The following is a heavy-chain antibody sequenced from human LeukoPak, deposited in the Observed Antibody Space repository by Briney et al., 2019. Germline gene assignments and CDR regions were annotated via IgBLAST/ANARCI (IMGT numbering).Heavy chain of an antibody. J-gene: IGHJ4*02. V-gene: IGHV4-39*01. CDR3: AKYYDILTGILD. CDR2: IYYSGST. CDR1: GGSISSSSYY. Sequence: SETLSLTCTVSGGSISSSSYYWGWIRQPPGKGLEWIGSIYYSGSTYYNPSLKSRVTISVDTSKNQFSLKLSSVTAADTAVYYCAKYYDILTGILDWGQGTLVTVSS. D-gene: IGHD3-9*01.